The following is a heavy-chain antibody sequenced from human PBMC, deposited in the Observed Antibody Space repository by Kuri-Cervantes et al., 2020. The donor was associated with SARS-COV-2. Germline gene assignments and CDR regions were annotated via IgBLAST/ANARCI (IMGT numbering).Heavy chain of an antibody. CDR2: ISSSGSTI. V-gene: IGHV3-11*04. J-gene: IGHJ6*03. D-gene: IGHD5-18*01. Sequence: GESLKISCAASGFTFSDYYMSWIRQAPGKGLEWVSYISSSGSTIYYADSVEGRFTISRDNAKNSLYPQMNSLRAEDTAVYYCARRVTSYYYMDVWGKGTTVTVSS. CDR3: ARRVTSYYYMDV. CDR1: GFTFSDYY.